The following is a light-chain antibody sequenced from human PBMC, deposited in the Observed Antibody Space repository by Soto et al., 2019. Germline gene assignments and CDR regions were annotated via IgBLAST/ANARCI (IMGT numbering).Light chain of an antibody. Sequence: EIVLTQSPGTLSLSPGERATLSCRASQGVSSSYLAWYQQKPGQAPRLLIYGASGRATGIPDRFSGSGSGTDFTLTISRREPEDFAVYYCQQYGSFPMYSFGQGTKLEIK. J-gene: IGKJ2*01. CDR3: QQYGSFPMYS. CDR1: QGVSSSY. V-gene: IGKV3-20*01. CDR2: GAS.